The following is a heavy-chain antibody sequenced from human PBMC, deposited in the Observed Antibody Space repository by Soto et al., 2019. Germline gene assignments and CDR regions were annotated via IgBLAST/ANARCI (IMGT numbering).Heavy chain of an antibody. Sequence: HPGGSLRLSCAASGFPFSSYWMSWVRQAPGKGLEWVANIKQGGSEKYYVDSVKGRFTISRDNAKNSLYLQMNSLRAEDTAVYYCARDLVGYSSSDAFDIWGQGTMVTVSS. CDR1: GFPFSSYW. CDR2: IKQGGSEK. J-gene: IGHJ3*02. V-gene: IGHV3-7*05. CDR3: ARDLVGYSSSDAFDI. D-gene: IGHD5-18*01.